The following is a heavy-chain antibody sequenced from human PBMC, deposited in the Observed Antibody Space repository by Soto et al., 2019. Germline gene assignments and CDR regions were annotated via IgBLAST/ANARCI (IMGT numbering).Heavy chain of an antibody. CDR1: GYTFTSYG. J-gene: IGHJ3*02. D-gene: IGHD2-21*02. CDR2: ISAYNGKA. CDR3: ARGIVVTAISRVAFDI. Sequence: ASVKVSCKASGYTFTSYGISWVRQAPGQGLEWMGGISAYNGKANYAQKLQGRVTITADASTSTAYMELSSLRSEDTAVYYCARGIVVTAISRVAFDIWGQGTMVTVSS. V-gene: IGHV1-18*01.